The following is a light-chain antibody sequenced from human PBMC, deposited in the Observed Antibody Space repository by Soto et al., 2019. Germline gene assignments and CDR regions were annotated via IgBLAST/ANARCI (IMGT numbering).Light chain of an antibody. V-gene: IGKV3-20*01. CDR2: GAS. CDR3: QQYDDSIT. J-gene: IGKJ5*01. Sequence: EIVLTQSPDTLSLSPGESATLSCRASQSFSSNYLAWYQQKPGRAPRLLIYGASNRATGIPDRFSGSGSGTDFTLTISRLEPEDFAVFYCQQYDDSITFGQGTRLEIE. CDR1: QSFSSNY.